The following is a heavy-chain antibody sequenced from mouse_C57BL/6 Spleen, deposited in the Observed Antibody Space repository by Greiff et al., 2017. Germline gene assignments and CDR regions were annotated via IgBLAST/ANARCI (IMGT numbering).Heavy chain of an antibody. CDR1: GFNIKNTY. V-gene: IGHV14-3*01. CDR2: IDPANGNT. D-gene: IGHD2-3*01. J-gene: IGHJ3*01. CDR3: ARDDGYWAWFAY. Sequence: VHVKQSVAELVRPGASVKLSCTASGFNIKNTYMHWVKQRPEQGLEWIGRIDPANGNTKYAPKFQGKATITADTSSNTAYLQLSSLTSEDTAIYYCARDDGYWAWFAYWGQGTLVTVSA.